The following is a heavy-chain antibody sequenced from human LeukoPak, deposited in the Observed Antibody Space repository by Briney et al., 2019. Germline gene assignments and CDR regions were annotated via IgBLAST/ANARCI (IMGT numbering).Heavy chain of an antibody. D-gene: IGHD6-13*01. CDR2: IYYSGTT. CDR3: ARGVYIAAAQYGY. CDR1: GGSISSYY. V-gene: IGHV4-59*01. J-gene: IGHJ4*02. Sequence: MPSETLSLTCTVSGGSISSYYWNWIRQPPGKGLEWIGYIYYSGTTNYNSSLKSRVTISVDTSKNQFSLKLSSVTAADTAVYYCARGVYIAAAQYGYWGQGTLVTVSS.